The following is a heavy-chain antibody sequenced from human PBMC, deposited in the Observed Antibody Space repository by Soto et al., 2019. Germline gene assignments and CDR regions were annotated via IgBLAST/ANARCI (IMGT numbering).Heavy chain of an antibody. D-gene: IGHD5-18*01. Sequence: EVQLVESGGGLVQPGGSLRLSCAASGFTFSSYSMNWVRQAPGKWLEWVSYMSSSSRTIYYADSVKGRFTISRDNAKNSLYLQMNRLRAEDTAVYYCARDYSSYGPFDYWGQGTLVTVSS. CDR1: GFTFSSYS. J-gene: IGHJ4*02. CDR3: ARDYSSYGPFDY. V-gene: IGHV3-48*01. CDR2: MSSSSRTI.